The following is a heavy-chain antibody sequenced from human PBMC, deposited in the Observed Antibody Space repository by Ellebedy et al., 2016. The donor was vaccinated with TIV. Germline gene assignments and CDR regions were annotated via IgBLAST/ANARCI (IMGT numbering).Heavy chain of an antibody. Sequence: ASVKVSCKASGYTFTSYFLYWVRQAPGQGLEWMGMINLASGNSNYAQKFQGRVAMTRDTSTNTVYMELSSLRSEDTAVYYCARGDNYYYDSSGYYYNYWGQGTLVTVSS. J-gene: IGHJ4*02. CDR2: INLASGNS. CDR3: ARGDNYYYDSSGYYYNY. D-gene: IGHD3-22*01. CDR1: GYTFTSYF. V-gene: IGHV1-46*01.